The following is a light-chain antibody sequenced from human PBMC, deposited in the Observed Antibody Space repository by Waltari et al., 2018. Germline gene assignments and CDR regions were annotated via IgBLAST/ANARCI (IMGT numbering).Light chain of an antibody. V-gene: IGKV1-NL1*01. CDR2: WAS. CDR3: QQYYSIALN. J-gene: IGKJ4*01. CDR1: PGMSNS. Sequence: DIQMTQSPYSLSVSVGARVPITSRASPGMSNSLPWYQQKPGKAPKLLLYWASRLENGVPSRFSGSGSGTDYTLTISSLQPEDFATYYCQQYYSIALNFGGGTKVEIK.